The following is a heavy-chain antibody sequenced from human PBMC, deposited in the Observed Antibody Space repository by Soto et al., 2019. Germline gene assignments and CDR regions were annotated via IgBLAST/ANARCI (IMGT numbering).Heavy chain of an antibody. CDR3: ASWRSYSGSYCFDY. V-gene: IGHV1-69*06. J-gene: IGHJ4*02. CDR1: GGTFNTYT. Sequence: SVKVSCKASGGTFNTYTINWLRQAPGRGLEWVGQVVPMYDSVNYAETFQGRVTITVDKSTNTAYMELTSLRSQDTALYFCASWRSYSGSYCFDYWGQGTLVTV. D-gene: IGHD1-26*01. CDR2: VVPMYDSV.